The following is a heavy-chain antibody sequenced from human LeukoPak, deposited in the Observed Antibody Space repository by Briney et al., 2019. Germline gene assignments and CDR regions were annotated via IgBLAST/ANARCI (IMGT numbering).Heavy chain of an antibody. V-gene: IGHV3-33*01. CDR2: IWYDGSNK. CDR1: GFTFSSYG. D-gene: IGHD3-22*01. J-gene: IGHJ6*02. CDR3: ARSGGYYYDSSGYCASDYYGMDV. Sequence: GGSLRLSCAASGFTFSSYGMHWVRQAPGKGLEWVAVIWYDGSNKYYADSVKGRFTISRDNSKNTLYLQMNSLRAEDTAVYYCARSGGYYYDSSGYCASDYYGMDVWGQGTTVTVSS.